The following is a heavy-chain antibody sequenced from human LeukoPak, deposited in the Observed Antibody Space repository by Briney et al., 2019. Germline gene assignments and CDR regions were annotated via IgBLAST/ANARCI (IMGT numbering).Heavy chain of an antibody. CDR3: AKDHGGIAI. J-gene: IGHJ3*02. V-gene: IGHV3-30-3*01. CDR2: ISYDGSKK. CDR1: GFTFSSYA. Sequence: PGRSLRLSCAASGFTFSSYAMHWVRQAPGKRLEWVAVISYDGSKKYYADSVKGRFTISRDNSKNTLYLQMNSPRAEDTAVYYCAKDHGGIAIWGKGTMVTVPS. D-gene: IGHD6-13*01.